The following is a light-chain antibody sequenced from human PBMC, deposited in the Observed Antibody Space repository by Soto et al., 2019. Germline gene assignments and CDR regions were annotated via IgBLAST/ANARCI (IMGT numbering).Light chain of an antibody. Sequence: DIQMTQSPSTLSASVGDRVTITCRASQTISSWLAWYQQKPGKAPKLLIYRASTLGTGVPSRFSGSGSGTEFTLTISSLQPDDFATYYCQQYTGLMYTFGRGTKLEIK. J-gene: IGKJ2*01. CDR3: QQYTGLMYT. CDR1: QTISSW. V-gene: IGKV1-5*03. CDR2: RAS.